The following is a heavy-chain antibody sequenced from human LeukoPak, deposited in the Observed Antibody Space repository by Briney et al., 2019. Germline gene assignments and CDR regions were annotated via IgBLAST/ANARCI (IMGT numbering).Heavy chain of an antibody. Sequence: SETLSLTCIVSGGSISIYYWNWIRQPLGKGLEWIGYIYNSGSTDYNPSLKRRVTISADTSKNQFSLKLTSVTAADTAVYYCARDRELGSWGQGILVTVSS. CDR3: ARDRELGS. D-gene: IGHD3-16*01. V-gene: IGHV4-59*01. CDR2: IYNSGST. CDR1: GGSISIYY. J-gene: IGHJ5*02.